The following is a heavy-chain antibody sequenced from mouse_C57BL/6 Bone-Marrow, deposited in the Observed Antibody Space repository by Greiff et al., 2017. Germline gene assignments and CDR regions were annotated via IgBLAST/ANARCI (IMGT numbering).Heavy chain of an antibody. CDR1: GYTFTSYW. V-gene: IGHV1-50*01. J-gene: IGHJ4*01. CDR2: IDPSDSYT. Sequence: QVQLQQPGAELVKPGASVKLSCKASGYTFTSYWMQWVNQRPGQGLEWIGEIDPSDSYTNYNQKFKGKATLTVDPSSSTAYMQLSSLTSEDSAVYYCARLDYAMDYWGQGTSVTVSS. CDR3: ARLDYAMDY.